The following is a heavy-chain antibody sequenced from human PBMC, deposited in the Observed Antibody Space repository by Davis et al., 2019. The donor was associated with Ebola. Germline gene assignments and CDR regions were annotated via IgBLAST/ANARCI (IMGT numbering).Heavy chain of an antibody. V-gene: IGHV3-48*01. D-gene: IGHD6-19*01. CDR3: AKDRQWLGLFDY. CDR2: ISSSSSTI. J-gene: IGHJ4*02. CDR1: GFTFSSYS. Sequence: PGGSLRLSCAASGFTFSSYSMNWVRQAPGKGLEWVSYISSSSSTIYYADSVKGRFTISRDNSKNTLYLQMNSLRAEDTAVYYCAKDRQWLGLFDYWGQGTLVTVSS.